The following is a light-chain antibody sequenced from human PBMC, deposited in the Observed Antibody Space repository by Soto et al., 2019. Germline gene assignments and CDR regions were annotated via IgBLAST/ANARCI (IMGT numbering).Light chain of an antibody. CDR3: QQYMSSVT. Sequence: EIVLTQSPGSLSLSPGQRATLSCRASQSVDTTFFAWYQKKPAQAPRLLIYGASKRATGMPDRFSGSGSGIDFTLIISRLEREDFAVYYCQQYMSSVTFGQGTKVAIK. CDR1: QSVDTTF. V-gene: IGKV3-20*01. CDR2: GAS. J-gene: IGKJ1*01.